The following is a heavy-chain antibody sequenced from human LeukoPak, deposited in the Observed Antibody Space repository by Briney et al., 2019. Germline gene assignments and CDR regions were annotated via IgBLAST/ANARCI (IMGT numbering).Heavy chain of an antibody. J-gene: IGHJ6*03. Sequence: VASAKVSCKASGYTFTSYYMHWVRQAPGQGLEWMGIINPSGGSTSYAQKFQGRVTMTRDMSTSTVYMELSSLRSEDTAVYYCARDPVPAAIAGLYYYYMDVWGKGTTVTVSS. CDR3: ARDPVPAAIAGLYYYYMDV. V-gene: IGHV1-46*01. D-gene: IGHD2-2*01. CDR2: INPSGGST. CDR1: GYTFTSYY.